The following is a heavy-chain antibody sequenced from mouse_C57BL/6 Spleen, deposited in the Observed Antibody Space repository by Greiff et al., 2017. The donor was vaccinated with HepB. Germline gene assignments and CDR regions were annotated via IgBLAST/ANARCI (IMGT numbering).Heavy chain of an antibody. CDR2: IHPNSGST. CDR1: GYTFTSYW. CDR3: ARPHYYEGFAY. V-gene: IGHV1-64*01. Sequence: VQLQQPGAELVKPGASVKLSCKASGYTFTSYWMHWVKQRPGQGLEWIGMIHPNSGSTNYNEKFKSKATLTVDKSSSTAYMQLSSLTSEDSAVYYCARPHYYEGFAYWGQGTLVTVSA. D-gene: IGHD1-2*01. J-gene: IGHJ3*01.